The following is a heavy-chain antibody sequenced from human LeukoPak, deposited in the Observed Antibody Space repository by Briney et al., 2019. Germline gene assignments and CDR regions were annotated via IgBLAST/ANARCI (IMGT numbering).Heavy chain of an antibody. D-gene: IGHD1-7*01. J-gene: IGHJ4*02. CDR2: IIPIFGTA. V-gene: IGHV1-69*13. Sequence: SVKVSCKASGGTLSSYAISWVRQAPGQGLEWMGGIIPIFGTANYAQKFQGRVTITADESTSTAYMELSSLRSEDTAVYYCAVKGITGTTPYYFDYWGQGTLVTVSS. CDR3: AVKGITGTTPYYFDY. CDR1: GGTLSSYA.